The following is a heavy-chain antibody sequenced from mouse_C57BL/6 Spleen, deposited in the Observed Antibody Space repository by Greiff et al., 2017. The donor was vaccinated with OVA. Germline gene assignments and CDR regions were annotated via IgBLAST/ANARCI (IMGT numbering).Heavy chain of an antibody. D-gene: IGHD2-10*01. CDR3: ARSLLGWFAY. CDR2: IDPAASYT. Sequence: VQLQQPGAELVMPGASVTLSCKASGYTFTSYWMHWVKQRPGQGLEWIGEIDPAASYTAYNQKFKGKSTLTVAKSSSTAYMQLSSLTSEDSAVYYCARSLLGWFAYWGQGTLVTVSA. CDR1: GYTFTSYW. V-gene: IGHV1-69*01. J-gene: IGHJ3*01.